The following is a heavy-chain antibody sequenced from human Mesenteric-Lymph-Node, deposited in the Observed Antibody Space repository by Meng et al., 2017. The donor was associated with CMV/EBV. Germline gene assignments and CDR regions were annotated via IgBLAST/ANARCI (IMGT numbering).Heavy chain of an antibody. CDR1: GFTFSSSW. J-gene: IGHJ4*02. Sequence: GGSLRLSCAASGFTFSSSWMSWVRQAPGKGLEWVANIKQDGSEKYYVDSVKGRFTISRDNAKNSLHLQMNSLRAEDTAVYYCARQRGGYCSGTDCYSLQATLDYWGQGTLVTVSS. CDR2: IKQDGSEK. D-gene: IGHD2-2*01. V-gene: IGHV3-7*01. CDR3: ARQRGGYCSGTDCYSLQATLDY.